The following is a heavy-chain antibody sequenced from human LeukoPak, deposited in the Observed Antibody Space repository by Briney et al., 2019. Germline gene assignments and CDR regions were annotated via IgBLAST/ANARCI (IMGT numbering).Heavy chain of an antibody. J-gene: IGHJ5*02. V-gene: IGHV4-4*07. Sequence: SETLSLTCTVSGGSISSYYWSWIRQPAGKGLEWIGRIYTSGSTNYNPSLKSRVTMSVDTSKNQFSLKLSSVTAADTAVYYCARDNVNYDILTGRTNWFDPWGQGTLVTVSS. CDR1: GGSISSYY. CDR3: ARDNVNYDILTGRTNWFDP. D-gene: IGHD3-9*01. CDR2: IYTSGST.